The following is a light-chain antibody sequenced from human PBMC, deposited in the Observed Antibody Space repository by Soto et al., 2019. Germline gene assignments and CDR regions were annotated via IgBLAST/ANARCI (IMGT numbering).Light chain of an antibody. CDR3: LQYNNWPYT. J-gene: IGKJ2*01. CDR1: QNVINK. CDR2: GTS. V-gene: IGKV3-15*01. Sequence: VMTQSAAALSLSPGERATLSCRASQNVINKLDWDQQKPGQAPRLLIYGTSTRATEVPARFSGSGSGTEFTLTISSLQSEDFAVYYCLQYNNWPYTLGQGTKVDIK.